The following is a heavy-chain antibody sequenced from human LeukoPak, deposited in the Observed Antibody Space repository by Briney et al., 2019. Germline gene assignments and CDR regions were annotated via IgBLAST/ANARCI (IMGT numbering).Heavy chain of an antibody. V-gene: IGHV3-53*04. CDR3: ARGFGAFDI. D-gene: IGHD3-10*01. J-gene: IGHJ3*02. Sequence: GGSLRLFRAASGLTVHRSYLTGAPGAPGKGLEWVSVISSGGSKSYADSVKGRFTISRHNSKNTLYLQMNSLRAEDTAVYYCARGFGAFDIWGQGTMVTVSS. CDR1: GLTVHRSY. CDR2: ISSGGSK.